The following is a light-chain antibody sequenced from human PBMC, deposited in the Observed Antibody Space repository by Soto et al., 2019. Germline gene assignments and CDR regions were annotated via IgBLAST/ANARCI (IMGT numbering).Light chain of an antibody. V-gene: IGLV2-23*01. CDR2: EGS. J-gene: IGLJ3*02. CDR1: SSDVGSYNV. Sequence: QSVLTQSASVSGSPGQSITISCTGTSSDVGSYNVVSWYQQHPGKGPKLMIYEGSKRPSGVSNRFSGSKSGNTASLTISGLQAEDEADYYCCSYAGSSTFVFGGGTKLTVL. CDR3: CSYAGSSTFV.